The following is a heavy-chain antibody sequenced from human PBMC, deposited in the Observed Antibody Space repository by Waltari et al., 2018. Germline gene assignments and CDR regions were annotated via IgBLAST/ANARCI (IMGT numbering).Heavy chain of an antibody. J-gene: IGHJ5*02. CDR2: IYPGDSDT. CDR1: GSSFTSYW. V-gene: IGHV5-51*01. D-gene: IGHD3-3*01. CDR3: ARHGSIFGVVGTRGFDP. Sequence: EVQLVQSGAEVKKPGESLKISCKGSGSSFTSYWIGWVRQMPGQGLEWMGIIYPGDSDTRYSPSFQCQVTISADKSISTAYLQWSSLKASDTAMYYCARHGSIFGVVGTRGFDPWGQGTLVTVSS.